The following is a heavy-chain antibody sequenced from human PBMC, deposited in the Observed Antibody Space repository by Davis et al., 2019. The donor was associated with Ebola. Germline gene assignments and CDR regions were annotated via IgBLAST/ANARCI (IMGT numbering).Heavy chain of an antibody. CDR3: ARVNGYSSGWNDY. Sequence: GESLKISCAASGFTFSSYWMSWVRQAPGKGLEWVANIKQDGSNKYYADSVKGRFTISRDNSKNTLYLQMNSLRAEDTAVYYCARVNGYSSGWNDYWGQGTLVTVSS. CDR2: IKQDGSNK. D-gene: IGHD6-19*01. CDR1: GFTFSSYW. J-gene: IGHJ4*02. V-gene: IGHV3-7*01.